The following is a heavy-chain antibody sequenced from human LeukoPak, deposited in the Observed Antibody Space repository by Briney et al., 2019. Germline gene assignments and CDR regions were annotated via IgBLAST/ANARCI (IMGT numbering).Heavy chain of an antibody. CDR3: ARSRGYAASPDL. Sequence: GGSLRLSCAGSGFTFSSYEMNWVRQAPRKGLEWVSYISSSSRTIYYADSVKGRFTSSRDNAKNSLYLRMNSLRAEDTAVYYCARSRGYAASPDLWGRGTLVTVSS. CDR2: ISSSSRTI. D-gene: IGHD5-12*01. V-gene: IGHV3-48*03. J-gene: IGHJ2*01. CDR1: GFTFSSYE.